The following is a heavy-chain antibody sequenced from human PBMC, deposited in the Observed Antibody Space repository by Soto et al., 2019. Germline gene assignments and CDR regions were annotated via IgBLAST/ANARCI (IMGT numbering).Heavy chain of an antibody. V-gene: IGHV1-69*06. CDR1: GGTFSSYA. CDR2: IIPIFGTA. D-gene: IGHD2-2*01. J-gene: IGHJ6*02. Sequence: QVQLVQSGAEVKKPGSSVKVSCKASGGTFSSYAISWVRQAPGQGLEWMGGIIPIFGTANYAQKFQGRVTITADKSTSTVYLELSSLRSEDTAVYYCARNLYCSSTSCYLPSYYYGMDGWGQGTTVTVSS. CDR3: ARNLYCSSTSCYLPSYYYGMDG.